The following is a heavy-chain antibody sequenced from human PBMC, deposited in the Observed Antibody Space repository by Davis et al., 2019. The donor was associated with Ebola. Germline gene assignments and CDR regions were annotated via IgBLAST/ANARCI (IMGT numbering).Heavy chain of an antibody. CDR2: ISGSGGST. Sequence: GESLKISCAASGFTFSSYAMSWVRQAPGKGLEWVSAISGSGGSTYYADSVKGRFTISRNNSKNTLYLQMNSLRAEETAVYYCAKPTPETMVLYYYGMDVWGQGTTVTVSS. CDR3: AKPTPETMVLYYYGMDV. D-gene: IGHD4/OR15-4a*01. J-gene: IGHJ6*02. CDR1: GFTFSSYA. V-gene: IGHV3-23*01.